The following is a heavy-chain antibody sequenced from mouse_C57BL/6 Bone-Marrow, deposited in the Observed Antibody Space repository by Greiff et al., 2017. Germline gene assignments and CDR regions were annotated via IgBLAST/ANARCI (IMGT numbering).Heavy chain of an antibody. CDR2: IWSDGST. CDR3: ARHKNYSNPYAMDY. CDR1: GFSLTSYG. Sequence: VKLMESGPGLVAPSQSLSITCTVSGFSLTSYGVHWVRQPPGKGLEWLVVIWSDGSTTYNSALKSRLSISKDNSKSQVFLKMNSLQTDDTAMYYCARHKNYSNPYAMDYWGQGTSVTVSS. V-gene: IGHV2-6-1*01. J-gene: IGHJ4*01. D-gene: IGHD2-5*01.